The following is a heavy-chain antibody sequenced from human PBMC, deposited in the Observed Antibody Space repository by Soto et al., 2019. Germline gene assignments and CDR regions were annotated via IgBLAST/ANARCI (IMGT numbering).Heavy chain of an antibody. CDR1: GFTFSGYG. Sequence: ESGGGVVQPGRSLRLSCAASGFTFSGYGMNWVRQAPGKGLEWVAVVSHDGSYGYYADSVKGRFTISRDNAKKSLYLQMNSLRAEDTAVYYCARGLSSGWFDYWGQGTLVTVSA. V-gene: IGHV3-30*03. D-gene: IGHD6-19*01. CDR2: VSHDGSYG. CDR3: ARGLSSGWFDY. J-gene: IGHJ5*01.